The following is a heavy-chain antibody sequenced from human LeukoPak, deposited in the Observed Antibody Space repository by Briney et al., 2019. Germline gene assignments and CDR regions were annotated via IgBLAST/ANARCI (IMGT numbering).Heavy chain of an antibody. CDR2: ISDSGSST. J-gene: IGHJ3*01. V-gene: IGHV3-23*01. D-gene: IGHD4-11*01. Sequence: PGGSLRLSWAASGFTFNNYAISSVRQAPGKGLGWVSAISDSGSSTYYEDDVKGRLTISRDNSKNTLYLQMNSMRAEDTAVYYCAKVFVTALTTSAFDVWGQGTMVTVSS. CDR1: GFTFNNYA. CDR3: AKVFVTALTTSAFDV.